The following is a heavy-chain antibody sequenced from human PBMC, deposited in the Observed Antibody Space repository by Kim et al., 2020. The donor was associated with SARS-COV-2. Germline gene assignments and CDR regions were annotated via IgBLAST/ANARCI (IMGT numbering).Heavy chain of an antibody. V-gene: IGHV3-21*01. CDR3: ARVNYDYVWGSYRFADY. Sequence: GGSLRLSCAASGFTFSSYSMNWVRQAPGKGLEWVSSISSSSSYIYYADSVKGRFTISRDNAKNSLYLQMNSLRAEDTAVYYCARVNYDYVWGSYRFADYWGQGTLVTVSS. J-gene: IGHJ4*02. CDR2: ISSSSSYI. D-gene: IGHD3-16*02. CDR1: GFTFSSYS.